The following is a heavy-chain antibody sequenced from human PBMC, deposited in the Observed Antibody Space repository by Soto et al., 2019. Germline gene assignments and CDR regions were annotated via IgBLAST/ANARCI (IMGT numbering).Heavy chain of an antibody. CDR1: GFTFDDYA. Sequence: EVQLVESGGGLVQPGRSLRLSCAASGFTFDDYAMHWVRQAPGKGLAWVSGISWNSGSIGYADSVKGRFTISRDNAKNSLYLQMNSLRAEDTALYYCAKGGVATIGGGFDYWGQGTLVTVSS. V-gene: IGHV3-9*01. CDR3: AKGGVATIGGGFDY. J-gene: IGHJ4*02. CDR2: ISWNSGSI. D-gene: IGHD5-12*01.